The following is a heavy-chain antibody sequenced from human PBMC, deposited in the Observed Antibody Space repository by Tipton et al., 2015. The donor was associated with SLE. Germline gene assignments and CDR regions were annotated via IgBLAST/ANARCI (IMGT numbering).Heavy chain of an antibody. J-gene: IGHJ4*02. V-gene: IGHV4-59*08. CDR3: ARLSAYYRVFDL. CDR1: GVSVTNYY. CDR2: IQGRENT. Sequence: TLSLTCTVSGVSVTNYYWSWIRQPPGKRLEWIGFIQGRENTNYNPSLESRVSISLNTSENQFSLKVTSVTAADTAVYYCARLSAYYRVFDLWGQGTQVTVSS. D-gene: IGHD3-3*01.